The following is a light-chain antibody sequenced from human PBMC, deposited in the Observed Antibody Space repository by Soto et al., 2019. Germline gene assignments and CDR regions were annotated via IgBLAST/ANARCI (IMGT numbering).Light chain of an antibody. CDR3: QQYYKLPWT. J-gene: IGKJ1*01. CDR1: QSVSSN. CDR2: GAS. Sequence: EIMMTQSPATLSLSPGEIATLSCRASQSVSSNLAWYQQKPGQAPRLLVYGASTRATGIPGRFSGSGSGTEFTRTISSLQSEDFAVYCCQQYYKLPWTFGQGTKVDIK. V-gene: IGKV3-15*01.